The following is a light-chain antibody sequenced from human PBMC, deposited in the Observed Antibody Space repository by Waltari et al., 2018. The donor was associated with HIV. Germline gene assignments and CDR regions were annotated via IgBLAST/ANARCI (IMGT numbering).Light chain of an antibody. J-gene: IGKJ4*01. V-gene: IGKV1-39*01. CDR1: QRITIY. CDR2: SAS. Sequence: DIQMTQSPSSLSASVGDKVTITCRSSQRITIYLNWYQQKPGKAPNVLIYSASTLQSGVPSRFSGSGSGTDFTLTISSLQREDAATYFCQQSFNMPLTFGGGTKVEIK. CDR3: QQSFNMPLT.